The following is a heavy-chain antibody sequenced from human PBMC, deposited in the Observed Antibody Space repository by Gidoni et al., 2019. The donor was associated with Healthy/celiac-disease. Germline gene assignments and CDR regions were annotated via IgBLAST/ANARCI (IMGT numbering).Heavy chain of an antibody. CDR3: ASPSESSGYMGDAFDI. V-gene: IGHV3-23*01. CDR1: GFPFSSYA. D-gene: IGHD3-22*01. J-gene: IGHJ3*02. Sequence: EVQLLESGGGLVQPGGSLRLSCAASGFPFSSYAMSWVRQAPGKGLEWVSAISGSGGSTYYADSVKGRFTISRDNSKNTLYLQMNSLRAEDTAVYYCASPSESSGYMGDAFDIWGQGTMVTVSS. CDR2: ISGSGGST.